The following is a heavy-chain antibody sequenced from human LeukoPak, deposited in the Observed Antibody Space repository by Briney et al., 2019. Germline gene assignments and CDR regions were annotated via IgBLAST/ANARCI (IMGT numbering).Heavy chain of an antibody. V-gene: IGHV1-46*01. J-gene: IGHJ3*02. CDR1: GYTFTSYY. CDR3: ARVGVRHDAFDI. D-gene: IGHD3-16*01. Sequence: ASVKVSCKASGYTFTSYYMHWVRQAPGQGLEWMGIINPSGGSTSYAQKFQGRDTMTRDTSTSTVYMELSSLRSEDTAVYYCARVGVRHDAFDIWGQGTMVTVSS. CDR2: INPSGGST.